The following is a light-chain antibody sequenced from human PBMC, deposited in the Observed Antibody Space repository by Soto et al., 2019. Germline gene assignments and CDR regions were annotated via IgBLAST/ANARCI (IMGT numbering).Light chain of an antibody. J-gene: IGKJ1*01. CDR3: QQYGSSPQT. CDR2: GAS. Sequence: EIVLTQSPVSLSLSPGEIATLSCSASQSVSSSYLAWYQQKPGQAPRLLIYGASSRATGIPDRFSGSGSGTDFTLTISRPEPEDFAVYYCQQYGSSPQTFGQGTKVDIK. CDR1: QSVSSSY. V-gene: IGKV3-20*01.